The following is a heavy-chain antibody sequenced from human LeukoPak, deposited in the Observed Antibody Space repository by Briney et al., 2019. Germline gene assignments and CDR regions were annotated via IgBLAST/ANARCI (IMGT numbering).Heavy chain of an antibody. J-gene: IGHJ4*02. CDR2: VNSDGSST. CDR3: ARILTSSIVQPFDY. Sequence: GGSLRLSCAASGFTFSNCWMHWVRQAPGKGLVWVSRVNSDGSSTSSADSVKGRFTVSRDNAKNTLYLQMNSLRAEDTAVYYCARILTSSIVQPFDYWGQGTLVTVSS. CDR1: GFTFSNCW. D-gene: IGHD1-26*01. V-gene: IGHV3-74*01.